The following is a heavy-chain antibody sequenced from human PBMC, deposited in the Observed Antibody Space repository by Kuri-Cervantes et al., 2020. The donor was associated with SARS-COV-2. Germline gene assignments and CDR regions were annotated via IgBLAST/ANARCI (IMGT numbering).Heavy chain of an antibody. J-gene: IGHJ4*02. V-gene: IGHV4-34*01. CDR2: INHSGST. Sequence: GSLSLSCAVYGGSFSGYYWSWIRQPPGKGLEWIGEINHSGSTNYNPSLKSRVTISVDTSKNQFSLKLSSVTAADTAVYYCARGRSPGYWGQGTLVTVSS. CDR1: GGSFSGYY. CDR3: ARGRSPGY.